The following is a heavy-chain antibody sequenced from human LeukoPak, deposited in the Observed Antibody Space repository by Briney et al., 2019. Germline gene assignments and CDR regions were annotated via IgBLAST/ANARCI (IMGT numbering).Heavy chain of an antibody. D-gene: IGHD3-10*02. CDR2: IHTSGST. Sequence: KPSETLSLTCTVSGDSISNHYWGWVRQPAGKGLEWIGRIHTSGSTNYNPSLRSRVTLSVDTAKNQFSLKLTSVTAADTAVYYCVRIEQPDVRGAFDIWGRGTMVTVS. CDR3: VRIEQPDVRGAFDI. V-gene: IGHV4-4*07. J-gene: IGHJ3*02. CDR1: GDSISNHY.